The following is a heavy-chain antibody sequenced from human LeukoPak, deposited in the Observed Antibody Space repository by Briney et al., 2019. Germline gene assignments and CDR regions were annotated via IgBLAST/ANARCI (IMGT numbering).Heavy chain of an antibody. CDR3: ARGWHNYYYGMDV. D-gene: IGHD2-21*01. J-gene: IGHJ6*02. CDR2: ISYDGSNK. CDR1: GFTFSNYA. V-gene: IGHV3-30*04. Sequence: PGGSLRLSCAASGFTFSNYAMHWVRQAPGKGLEWVAIISYDGSNKYYADSVKGRFTISRDNSKNTLYLQMNSLRAEDTAVYYCARGWHNYYYGMDVWGQGTTVTVSS.